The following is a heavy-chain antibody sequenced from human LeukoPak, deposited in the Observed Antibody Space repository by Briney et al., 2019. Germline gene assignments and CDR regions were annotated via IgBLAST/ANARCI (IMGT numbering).Heavy chain of an antibody. V-gene: IGHV3-30*18. CDR3: AKELSPGIDAFDI. J-gene: IGHJ3*02. Sequence: GGSLRLSCAASGFTFSSYGMHWVRQAPGKGLEWVAVISYDGSNKYYADSVKGRFTISRDNSKNTLYLQMNSLRAEDTAVYYCAKELSPGIDAFDIWGQGTMVTVSS. CDR1: GFTFSSYG. CDR2: ISYDGSNK.